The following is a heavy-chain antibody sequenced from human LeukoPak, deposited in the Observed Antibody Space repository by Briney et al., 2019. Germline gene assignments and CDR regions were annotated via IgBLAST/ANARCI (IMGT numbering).Heavy chain of an antibody. Sequence: SETLSLTCTVSGGSISSYYWSWIRQPPGKGLEWIGEINHSGSTNYNPSLKSRVTISVDTSKNQFSLKLSSVTAADTAVYYCARTRNYYDSSGLDFDYWGQGTLVTVSS. J-gene: IGHJ4*02. D-gene: IGHD3-22*01. CDR1: GGSISSYY. CDR2: INHSGST. V-gene: IGHV4-34*01. CDR3: ARTRNYYDSSGLDFDY.